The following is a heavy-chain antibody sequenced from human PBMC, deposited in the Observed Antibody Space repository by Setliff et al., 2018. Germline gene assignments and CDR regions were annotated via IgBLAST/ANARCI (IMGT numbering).Heavy chain of an antibody. V-gene: IGHV4-39*01. CDR2: ISYSGTP. CDR1: DDSFTSSRYY. J-gene: IGHJ4*01. D-gene: IGHD2-15*01. Sequence: PSETLSLTCTVSDDSFTSSRYYWGWIRQAPGSGLEWIGSISYSGTPYYNASVESRVTISIDTSRNQFSLELRSVTVADPATYYCVRPGGTTVVARHFDYWGSGILVTVSS. CDR3: VRPGGTTVVARHFDY.